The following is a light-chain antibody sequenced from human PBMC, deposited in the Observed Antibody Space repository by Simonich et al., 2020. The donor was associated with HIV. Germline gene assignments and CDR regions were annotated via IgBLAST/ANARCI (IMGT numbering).Light chain of an antibody. CDR1: QSLLHSDGKTF. V-gene: IGKV2D-29*02. J-gene: IGKJ5*01. Sequence: DIVMTQTPLALSVTPGQPASISCKSSQSLLHSDGKTFLYWYLQKTGQSPQLLICEGSNRFYVVPDRFSGSGSGTDFTLKISRVEAEDVGVYYCMQSIELPITFGQGTRLEIK. CDR3: MQSIELPIT. CDR2: EGS.